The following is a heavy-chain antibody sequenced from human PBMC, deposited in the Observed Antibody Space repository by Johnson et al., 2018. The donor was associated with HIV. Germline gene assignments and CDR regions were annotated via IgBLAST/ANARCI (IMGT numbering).Heavy chain of an antibody. CDR3: ARACRDGYTCDAFDI. V-gene: IGHV3-66*01. D-gene: IGHD5-24*01. CDR2: IFSGGST. Sequence: VQVVESGGGVVRPGGSLRLSCAASGFTLEDHAMSWVRQAPGKGLEWVSVIFSGGSTYYAGSVHGRFTISRDNSKNTLYLQMNSLRAEETAVYYCARACRDGYTCDAFDIWGQGTMVTVSS. J-gene: IGHJ3*02. CDR1: GFTLEDHA.